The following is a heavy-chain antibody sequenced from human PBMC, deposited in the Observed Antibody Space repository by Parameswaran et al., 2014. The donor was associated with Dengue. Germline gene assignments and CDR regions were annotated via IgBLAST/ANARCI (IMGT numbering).Heavy chain of an antibody. D-gene: IGHD2-21*02. J-gene: IGHJ4*02. Sequence: SWVRQAPGQGLDWMAGIIPIFGRTIYAQKFQGRVTVTADESTSTAYMELSSLTYEDTAVYYCAISSSVTAAADFWGQGTLVTVSS. CDR2: IIPIFGRT. CDR3: AISSSVTAAADF. V-gene: IGHV1-69*01.